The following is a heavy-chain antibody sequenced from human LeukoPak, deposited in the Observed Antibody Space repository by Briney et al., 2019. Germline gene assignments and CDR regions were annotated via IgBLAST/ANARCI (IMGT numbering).Heavy chain of an antibody. CDR1: GFTFSSSW. CDR2: INSDGSTT. CDR3: TRGGESVGIFDF. V-gene: IGHV3-74*01. J-gene: IGHJ4*02. D-gene: IGHD2-21*01. Sequence: GGSLRLSCAASGFTFSSSWIHWVRQAPGKGLVWVSRINSDGSTTNYADSVKGRFTISRDNAKNTLYLQMNSLRAEDTALYYCTRGGESVGIFDFWGQGTLVTVSS.